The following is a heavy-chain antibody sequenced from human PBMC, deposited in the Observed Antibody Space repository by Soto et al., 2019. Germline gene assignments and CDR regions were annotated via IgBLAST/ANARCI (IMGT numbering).Heavy chain of an antibody. CDR1: GGTFSSYA. CDR2: IIPIFGTA. CDR3: ARLITMIVVAPGGMDV. D-gene: IGHD3-22*01. V-gene: IGHV1-69*01. Sequence: QVQLVQSGAEVKKPGSSVKVSCKASGGTFSSYAISWVRQAPGHGLEWMGGIIPIFGTANYAQKFQGRVTITADESTSTAYMELSSLRSEDTAVYYCARLITMIVVAPGGMDVWGQGTTVTVSS. J-gene: IGHJ6*02.